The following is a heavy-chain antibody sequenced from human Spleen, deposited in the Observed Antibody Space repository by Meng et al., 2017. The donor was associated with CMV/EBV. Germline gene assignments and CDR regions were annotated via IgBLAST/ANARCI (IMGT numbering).Heavy chain of an antibody. V-gene: IGHV4-39*01. J-gene: IGHJ4*02. CDR2: LYDNGDT. D-gene: IGHD1-26*01. Sequence: SETLSLTCTVSGGSISSSSYYWGWIRQPPGKGLEWIGTLYDNGDTYYSSSLKSRVTISVDTSKNQFSLRLSSVSAADTAVYYCSRRQWRGAYVDYWGRGTLVTVSS. CDR3: SRRQWRGAYVDY. CDR1: GGSISSSSYY.